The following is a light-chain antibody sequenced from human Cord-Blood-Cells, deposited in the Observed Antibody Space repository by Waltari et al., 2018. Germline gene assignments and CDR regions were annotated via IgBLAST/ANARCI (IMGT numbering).Light chain of an antibody. V-gene: IGKV4-1*01. CDR1: QSVLYSSNNKNY. J-gene: IGKJ1*01. Sequence: QSVLYSSNNKNYLAWYQQKPGQPPKLLIYWASTRESGVPDRFSGSGSGTDFTLTISSLQAEDVAVYYCQQYYSTPWSFGQGTKVEIK. CDR2: WAS. CDR3: QQYYSTPWS.